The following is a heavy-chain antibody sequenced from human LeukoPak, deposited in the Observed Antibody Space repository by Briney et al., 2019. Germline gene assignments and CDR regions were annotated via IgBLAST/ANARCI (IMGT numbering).Heavy chain of an antibody. V-gene: IGHV3-21*05. J-gene: IGHJ4*02. CDR2: IVSSSSYI. CDR1: GFTFSSYN. CDR3: AVDFWSGHDY. D-gene: IGHD3-3*01. Sequence: GGSLRLSCAASGFTFSSYNMHWVRQAPGKGLEWVSFIVSSSSYIQYADSVRGRVTISRDNAKNSLYLQMNSLRAEDTALYYCAVDFWSGHDYWGQGTLVTVSS.